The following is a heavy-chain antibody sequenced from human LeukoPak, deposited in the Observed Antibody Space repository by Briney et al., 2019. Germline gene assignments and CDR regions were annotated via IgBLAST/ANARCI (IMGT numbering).Heavy chain of an antibody. CDR1: GGSISSYY. CDR3: AVIPPAVDDY. J-gene: IGHJ4*02. V-gene: IGHV4-39*01. Sequence: PSETLSLTCTVSGGSISSYYWAWIRQPPGKGLEWIGSINYSGSTNYNPSLKSRLTISVDTSKNQFSLKLSSVTAADTAVYYCAVIPPAVDDYWGQGTLVTVSS. CDR2: INYSGST. D-gene: IGHD2-2*01.